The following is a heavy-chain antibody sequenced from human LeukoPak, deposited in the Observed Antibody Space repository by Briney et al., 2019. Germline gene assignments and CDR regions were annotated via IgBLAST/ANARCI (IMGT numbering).Heavy chain of an antibody. D-gene: IGHD3-10*01. CDR2: IYYSGST. J-gene: IGHJ6*02. CDR1: GGSISSSSYY. CDR3: ARDYGSGSYYNSDFKSRGYYYYYGMDV. V-gene: IGHV4-39*07. Sequence: SETLSLTCTVSGGSISSSSYYWGWIRQPPGKGLEWIGSIYYSGSTYYNPSLKSRVTMSVDTSKNQFSLKLSSVTAADTAVYYCARDYGSGSYYNSDFKSRGYYYYYGMDVWGQGTTVTISS.